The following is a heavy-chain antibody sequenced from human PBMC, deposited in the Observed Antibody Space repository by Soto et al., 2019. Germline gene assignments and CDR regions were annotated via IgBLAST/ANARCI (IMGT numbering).Heavy chain of an antibody. V-gene: IGHV4-4*07. J-gene: IGHJ4*02. CDR2: IYSGGRN. Sequence: ETLCLAGPVSGGSISSLYWSWIRQPAGKGLEWIGRIYSGGRNNYNPSLKSRVTMSVDTSKNQFSLRLSSVTAADTAMYYCARGSSRWDYWGQGTLVTVSS. D-gene: IGHD6-13*01. CDR1: GGSISSLY. CDR3: ARGSSRWDY.